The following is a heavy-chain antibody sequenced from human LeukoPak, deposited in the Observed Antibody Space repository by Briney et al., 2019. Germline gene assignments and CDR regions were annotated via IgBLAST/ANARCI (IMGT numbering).Heavy chain of an antibody. V-gene: IGHV6-1*01. D-gene: IGHD3-22*01. Sequence: SQTLSLTCAISGDSVSSDSSAWNWFRQSPSRGLEWLGRTFYSSKWYNEYAVSVKRRITINPDTSKNQFSLQLNSVIPEDTAVYYCARRRYYGYTGYFDYWGQGTPVTVSS. CDR2: TFYSSKWYN. J-gene: IGHJ4*02. CDR1: GDSVSSDSSA. CDR3: ARRRYYGYTGYFDY.